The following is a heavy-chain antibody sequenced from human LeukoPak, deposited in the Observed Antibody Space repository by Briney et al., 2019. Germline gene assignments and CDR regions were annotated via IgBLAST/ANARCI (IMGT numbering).Heavy chain of an antibody. V-gene: IGHV1-2*02. Sequence: ASVKVSCKASGYTFTGYYMHWVRQAPGQGLEWMGWINPNSGGTNYAQKFHGRVTMTRDTSISTAYMELSRLRSDDTAVYYCARDQHYYDSSGYLGDDAFDIWGQGTMVTVSS. J-gene: IGHJ3*02. CDR1: GYTFTGYY. CDR3: ARDQHYYDSSGYLGDDAFDI. D-gene: IGHD3-22*01. CDR2: INPNSGGT.